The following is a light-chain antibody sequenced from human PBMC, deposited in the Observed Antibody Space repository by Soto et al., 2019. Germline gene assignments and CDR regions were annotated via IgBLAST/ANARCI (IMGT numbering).Light chain of an antibody. Sequence: EILMTQSPATLSLSPGEGDTLSCRAAQAVTNSVAWYQQKSGQAPRLLIYDASARASGVSARFSCSGSGTDFTLTTSGLQAEDFAVYFCQQYIRRPLSFGQGTRLEIK. CDR1: QAVTNS. CDR2: DAS. V-gene: IGKV3-15*01. J-gene: IGKJ5*01. CDR3: QQYIRRPLS.